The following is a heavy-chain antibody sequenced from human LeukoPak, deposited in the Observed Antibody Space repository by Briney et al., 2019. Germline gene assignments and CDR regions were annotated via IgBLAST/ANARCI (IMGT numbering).Heavy chain of an antibody. V-gene: IGHV3-23*01. CDR3: ARDLGYCSGSTCYVGYFDY. D-gene: IGHD2-15*01. Sequence: PGGSLRLSCAASGFNISDFWMTWVRQAPGKGLEWVSAISGSGGSTYYADSVKGRFTISRDKSKNTLYLQMNSLRAEDTAVYYCARDLGYCSGSTCYVGYFDYWGQGTQVTVSS. J-gene: IGHJ4*02. CDR2: ISGSGGST. CDR1: GFNISDFW.